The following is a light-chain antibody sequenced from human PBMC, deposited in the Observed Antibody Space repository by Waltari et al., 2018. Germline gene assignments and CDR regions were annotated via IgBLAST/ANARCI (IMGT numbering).Light chain of an antibody. CDR1: QDIRNS. CDR3: QKYNDAPWT. V-gene: IGKV1-27*01. CDR2: ATS. J-gene: IGKJ1*01. Sequence: DIQMTQFPSSLSASVGDRVTITCRASQDIRNSLAWYQMKPGKAPKVLIYATSTLYSGVASRFRGSGSGTEFTLTISSQQPEDVATYYCQKYNDAPWTFGRGTRVEIK.